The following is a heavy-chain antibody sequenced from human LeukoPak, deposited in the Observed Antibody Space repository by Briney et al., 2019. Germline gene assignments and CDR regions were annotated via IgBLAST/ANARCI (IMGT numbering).Heavy chain of an antibody. D-gene: IGHD3/OR15-3a*01. Sequence: GGSLRLSCAASGFTFSSYSMNWVREAPGRGLEWVANIKEDGSDKQYVDSVRGRFTISRDNAKNSVSLQMDGLRAEDTAVYHCVRESDVWTGPGIGRPLDVWGKETTVTVSS. CDR1: GFTFSSYS. J-gene: IGHJ6*04. V-gene: IGHV3-7*01. CDR3: VRESDVWTGPGIGRPLDV. CDR2: IKEDGSDK.